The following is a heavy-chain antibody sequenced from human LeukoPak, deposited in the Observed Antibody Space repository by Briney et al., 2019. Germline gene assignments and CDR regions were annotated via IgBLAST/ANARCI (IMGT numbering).Heavy chain of an antibody. Sequence: ASVNVSCKASGYTSINYGISSVRQAPEQGLEGMGWISAYNGNPDYAQTFQGRVTMTPDTSTRTVYMDLTTARFDDTAVYYCARDRSSSDYWGQGTLITVSS. J-gene: IGHJ4*02. V-gene: IGHV1-18*01. D-gene: IGHD6-13*01. CDR1: GYTSINYG. CDR2: ISAYNGNP. CDR3: ARDRSSSDY.